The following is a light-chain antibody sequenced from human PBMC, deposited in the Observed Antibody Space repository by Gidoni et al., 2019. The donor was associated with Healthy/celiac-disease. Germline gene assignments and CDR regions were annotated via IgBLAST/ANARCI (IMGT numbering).Light chain of an antibody. CDR3: QQSYSTPLT. V-gene: IGKV1-39*01. J-gene: IGKJ4*01. CDR1: QSISSY. Sequence: DRQRTQSPSSLSASVGDRVTITCRASQSISSYLNWYQQKPGKAPKLLIYAASSLQSGVPSRFSGSGSRTDFTLPISSLQPEDFATYYCQQSYSTPLTFGGXTKVEIK. CDR2: AAS.